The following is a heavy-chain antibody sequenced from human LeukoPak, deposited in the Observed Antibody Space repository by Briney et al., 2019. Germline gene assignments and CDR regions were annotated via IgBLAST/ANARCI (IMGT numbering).Heavy chain of an antibody. D-gene: IGHD1-26*01. CDR1: GGSFSGYY. CDR2: INHSGST. V-gene: IGHV4-34*01. CDR3: ARKRGYSGSYYATLGVNWFDP. J-gene: IGHJ5*02. Sequence: SETLSLTCAVYGGSFSGYYWSWIHQPPGKGLEWIGEINHSGSTNYNPSLKSRVTISVDTSKNQFSLKLSSVTAADTAVYYCARKRGYSGSYYATLGVNWFDPWGQGTLVTVSS.